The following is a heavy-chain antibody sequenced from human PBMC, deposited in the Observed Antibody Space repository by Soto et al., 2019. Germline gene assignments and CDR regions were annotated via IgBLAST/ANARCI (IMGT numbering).Heavy chain of an antibody. CDR1: GYTFTSYD. Sequence: ASVKVSCKASGYTFTSYDINWVRQATGQGLEWMGWMNPNSGNTGYARKFQGRVTMTRNTSISTAYMELSSLRSEDTAVYYCARVYSNYGDYYYYYGMDVWGQGTTVTVSS. D-gene: IGHD4-4*01. CDR2: MNPNSGNT. J-gene: IGHJ6*02. V-gene: IGHV1-8*01. CDR3: ARVYSNYGDYYYYYGMDV.